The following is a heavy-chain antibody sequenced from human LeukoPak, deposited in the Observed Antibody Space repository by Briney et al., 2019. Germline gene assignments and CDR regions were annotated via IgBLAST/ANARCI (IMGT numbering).Heavy chain of an antibody. J-gene: IGHJ4*02. D-gene: IGHD3-10*01. CDR1: GFTFSNYA. CDR3: AKSGGLVRGVLGY. Sequence: GESLRLSCAVSGFTFSNYAKIWVRNPPGTGLEWVSSVSGCDSRTYYAATVKARFTISRDNSKNTLYVQLDSLRAEDTAVYYCAKSGGLVRGVLGYWGQGTLVTVSS. V-gene: IGHV3-23*01. CDR2: VSGCDSRT.